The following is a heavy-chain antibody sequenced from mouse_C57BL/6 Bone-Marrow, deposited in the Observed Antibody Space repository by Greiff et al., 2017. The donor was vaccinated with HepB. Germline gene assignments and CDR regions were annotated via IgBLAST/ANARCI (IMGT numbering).Heavy chain of an antibody. J-gene: IGHJ4*01. Sequence: VKLQESGPGLVQPSQSLSITCTVSGFSLTSYGVHWVRQSPGKGLEWLGVIWSGGSTDYNAAFISRLSISKDNSKSQVFFKMNSLQADDTAIYYCARNGIYYYGSPYAMDYWGQGTSVTVSS. V-gene: IGHV2-2*01. D-gene: IGHD1-1*01. CDR3: ARNGIYYYGSPYAMDY. CDR1: GFSLTSYG. CDR2: IWSGGST.